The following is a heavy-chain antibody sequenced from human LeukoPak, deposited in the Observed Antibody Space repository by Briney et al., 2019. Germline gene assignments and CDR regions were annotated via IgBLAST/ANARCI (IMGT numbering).Heavy chain of an antibody. J-gene: IGHJ4*02. V-gene: IGHV3-73*01. CDR2: IRSKANTYAT. CDR1: GFTFSGSA. Sequence: PGGSLKLSCAASGFTFSGSAMHWVRQASGKGLEWVGRIRSKANTYATAYAASVKGRFTISRDDSKNTAYLQMNSLKTEDTAVYYCTGYYFDSSAYYTSLEYWGQGTLVTVSS. CDR3: TGYYFDSSAYYTSLEY. D-gene: IGHD3-22*01.